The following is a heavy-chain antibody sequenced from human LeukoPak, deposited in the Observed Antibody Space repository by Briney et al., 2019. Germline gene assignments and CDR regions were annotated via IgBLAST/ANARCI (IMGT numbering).Heavy chain of an antibody. D-gene: IGHD3-22*01. Sequence: TGGSLRLSCAASGFTVNTHFMSWVRQAPGKGLEWVSAIYHGDRTYYADSVKGRFTISRDNSKNTLYLQMKSLRAEDTAVYYCARDRDDSSVLHYFDYWGQGTQVTVSS. J-gene: IGHJ4*02. CDR2: IYHGDRT. CDR3: ARDRDDSSVLHYFDY. CDR1: GFTVNTHF. V-gene: IGHV3-66*02.